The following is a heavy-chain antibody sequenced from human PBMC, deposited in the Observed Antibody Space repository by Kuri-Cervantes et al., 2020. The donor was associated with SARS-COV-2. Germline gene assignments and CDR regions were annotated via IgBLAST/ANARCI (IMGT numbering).Heavy chain of an antibody. J-gene: IGHJ6*02. D-gene: IGHD4-17*01. CDR1: GYTFTSYY. CDR3: ATSPVVYGDPITYYYYYGMDV. Sequence: ASVKVSCKASGYTFTSYYMHWVRQAPGQGLEWMGIINPSGGSTSYAQKFQGRVTMTRDTSTSTVYMELSSLRSEDTAVYYCATSPVVYGDPITYYYYYGMDVWGQGTTVTVSS. V-gene: IGHV1-46*01. CDR2: INPSGGST.